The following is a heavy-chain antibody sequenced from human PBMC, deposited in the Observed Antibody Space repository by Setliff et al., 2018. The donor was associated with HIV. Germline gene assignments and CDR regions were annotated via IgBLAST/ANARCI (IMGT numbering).Heavy chain of an antibody. Sequence: PGESLKISCKGSGYSFTTYWIGWVRQMPGKGLEWMGIIYPGDSDTRYSPSFQGQVTISADKSISTAYLQWSSLEASDTAMYYCARLRDSSGYYYVGGAFDIWGQGTMVTVSS. CDR1: GYSFTTYW. D-gene: IGHD3-22*01. J-gene: IGHJ3*02. V-gene: IGHV5-51*01. CDR3: ARLRDSSGYYYVGGAFDI. CDR2: IYPGDSDT.